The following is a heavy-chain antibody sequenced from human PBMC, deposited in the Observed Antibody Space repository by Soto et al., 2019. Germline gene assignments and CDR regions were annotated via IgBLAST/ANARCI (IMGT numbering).Heavy chain of an antibody. CDR1: GFTFSSNS. J-gene: IGHJ5*02. CDR2: ISSSSSTI. CDR3: ARVIWSGHLTSDL. Sequence: EVQVVESGGGLVQPGGSLRLSCAASGFTFSSNSMNWVRQAPGKGLEWISYISSSSSTIYADSVKGRFTISRDNAKNSLYLQMNRLSDEDTAVYYCARVIWSGHLTSDLWGQGTLVTVSS. V-gene: IGHV3-48*02. D-gene: IGHD3-3*01.